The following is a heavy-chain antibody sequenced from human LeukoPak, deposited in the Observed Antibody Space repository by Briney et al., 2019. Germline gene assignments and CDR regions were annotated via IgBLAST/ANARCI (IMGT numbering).Heavy chain of an antibody. D-gene: IGHD6-19*01. CDR1: GYTFTSYG. CDR3: AKDFQWLAVYYYYGMDV. Sequence: ASVKVSCKASGYTFTSYGISWVRQAPGQGLEWMGWISAYNGNTNYAQKLQGRVTMTTDTSTSTAYMELRSLRSDDTAVYYCAKDFQWLAVYYYYGMDVWGQGTTVTVSS. V-gene: IGHV1-18*01. J-gene: IGHJ6*02. CDR2: ISAYNGNT.